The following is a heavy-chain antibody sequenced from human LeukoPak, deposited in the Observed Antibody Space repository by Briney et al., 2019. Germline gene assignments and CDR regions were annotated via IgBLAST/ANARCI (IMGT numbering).Heavy chain of an antibody. CDR2: ISSSSSYI. J-gene: IGHJ3*02. V-gene: IGHV3-21*01. CDR1: GFNFSSYS. Sequence: PGGSLRLSCAASGFNFSSYSMNWVRQAPGEGLEWVSSISSSSSYIYYADSVKGRFTISRDNAKNSLYLQMNSLRAEDTAVYYCARAPSAEDTFDIWGQGTMVTVSS. CDR3: ARAPSAEDTFDI. D-gene: IGHD1-26*01.